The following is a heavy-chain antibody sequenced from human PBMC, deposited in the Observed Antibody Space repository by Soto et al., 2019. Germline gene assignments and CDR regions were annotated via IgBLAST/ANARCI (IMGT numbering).Heavy chain of an antibody. Sequence: QVQLQQWGAGLLKPSETLSLTCAVYGGSFSGYYWSWIRQPQGRGLEWIGEINHSGSTNYNPSLKSRVTISVDTSKNQFSLKLSSVTAADTAVYYCARVGLTTVTHTFDYWGQGTLVTVSS. D-gene: IGHD4-17*01. V-gene: IGHV4-34*01. CDR3: ARVGLTTVTHTFDY. CDR2: INHSGST. CDR1: GGSFSGYY. J-gene: IGHJ4*02.